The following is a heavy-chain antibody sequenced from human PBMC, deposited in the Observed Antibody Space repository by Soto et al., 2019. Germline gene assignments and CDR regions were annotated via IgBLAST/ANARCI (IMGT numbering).Heavy chain of an antibody. CDR3: ARDNSQGRVVNYYGMDV. Sequence: EEQLVESGGGLVKPGGSLRLSCAASGFTFSSFFMNWVRQAPGKGLEWVSPISSSSTYVNYADSVRGRFTISRDNAKNSLYLQLNSLRAEDTAVYYCARDNSQGRVVNYYGMDVWGQGTTVTVSS. V-gene: IGHV3-21*02. J-gene: IGHJ6*02. CDR1: GFTFSSFF. CDR2: ISSSSTYV. D-gene: IGHD3-3*01.